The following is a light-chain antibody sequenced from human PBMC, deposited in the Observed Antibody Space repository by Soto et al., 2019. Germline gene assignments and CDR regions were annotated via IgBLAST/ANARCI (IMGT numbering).Light chain of an antibody. CDR2: DVT. Sequence: QSALAQPRSVSGSPGQSVTISCTGTSSDVGGYDFVSWYQQLPGKAPKLMIFDVTNRSSGVPDRFSGSKSGNSASLTISGLQAEDEADYYCCSYAGSYNLGVFGGGTKLTVL. J-gene: IGLJ3*02. CDR3: CSYAGSYNLGV. V-gene: IGLV2-11*01. CDR1: SSDVGGYDF.